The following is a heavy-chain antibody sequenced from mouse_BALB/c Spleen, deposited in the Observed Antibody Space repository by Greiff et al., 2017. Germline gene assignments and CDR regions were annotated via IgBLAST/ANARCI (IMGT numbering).Heavy chain of an antibody. J-gene: IGHJ4*01. CDR2: IDPENGDT. CDR1: GFNIKDYY. D-gene: IGHD2-10*01. Sequence: VQLQQSGAELVRSGASVKLSCTASGFNIKDYYMHWVKQRPEQGLEWIGWIDPENGDTEYAPKFQGKATMTADTSSNTAYLQLSSLTSEDTAVYYCNRGLLRAMDYWGQGTSGTVSS. V-gene: IGHV14-4*02. CDR3: NRGLLRAMDY.